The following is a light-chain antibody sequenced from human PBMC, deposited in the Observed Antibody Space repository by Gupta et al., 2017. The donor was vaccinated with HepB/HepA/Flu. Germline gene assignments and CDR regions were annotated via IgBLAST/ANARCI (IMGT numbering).Light chain of an antibody. J-gene: IGKJ4*01. Sequence: DIQMTQSPSSVSASVGDRVSLTCRASQDIGTWLAWYQQKPGKALKLLIYTASTLQSGVPSRFSGSGSGTEFTLTISSLQPEDFATYYCQQSSNYPLTFGGGTRVKI. CDR3: QQSSNYPLT. CDR2: TAS. V-gene: IGKV1-12*01. CDR1: QDIGTW.